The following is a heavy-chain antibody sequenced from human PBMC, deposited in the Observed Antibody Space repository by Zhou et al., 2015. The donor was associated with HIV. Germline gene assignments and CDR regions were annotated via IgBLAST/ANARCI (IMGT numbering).Heavy chain of an antibody. Sequence: QVQLLQSAAEVKKPGASLKVSCKASGYTFTSYGITWVRQVPGQGLEWMGWISAYNGNIKYAQKFQGRVTMTTDTSTSTAYMELRSLRYDDTAIYYCASNEFDYWGQGTLVTVSS. CDR1: GYTFTSYG. J-gene: IGHJ4*02. D-gene: IGHD1-1*01. CDR2: ISAYNGNI. V-gene: IGHV1-18*01. CDR3: ASNEFDY.